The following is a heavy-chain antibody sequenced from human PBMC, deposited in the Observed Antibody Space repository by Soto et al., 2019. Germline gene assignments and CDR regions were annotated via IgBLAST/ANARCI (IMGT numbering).Heavy chain of an antibody. CDR1: GFTFSSYA. Sequence: EVQLLESGGGLVQPGGSLRLSCTASGFTFSSYAMSWVRQAPGKGLEWVSAINGSGGSTYYADSVKGRFTISRDNSKNTLYLQMNSLRAEDTAVYYCAESGQWLLPEPDDFDIWGQGTMVTVSS. CDR2: INGSGGST. CDR3: AESGQWLLPEPDDFDI. V-gene: IGHV3-23*01. J-gene: IGHJ3*02. D-gene: IGHD6-19*01.